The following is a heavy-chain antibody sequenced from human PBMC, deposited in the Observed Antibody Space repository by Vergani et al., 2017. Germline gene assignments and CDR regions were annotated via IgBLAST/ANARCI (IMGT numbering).Heavy chain of an antibody. V-gene: IGHV3-48*03. Sequence: EVQLVESGGGLVQPGGSLRLSCAASGFTFSSYEMNWVRQAPGKGLEWVSYISSSGSTIYYADSVKGRFTISRDNAKNSLYLQMNSLRAEDTAVYYCAREFALNYDFWSGPPSGYYMDVWGKGTTVTVSS. J-gene: IGHJ6*03. CDR3: AREFALNYDFWSGPPSGYYMDV. CDR2: ISSSGSTI. D-gene: IGHD3-3*01. CDR1: GFTFSSYE.